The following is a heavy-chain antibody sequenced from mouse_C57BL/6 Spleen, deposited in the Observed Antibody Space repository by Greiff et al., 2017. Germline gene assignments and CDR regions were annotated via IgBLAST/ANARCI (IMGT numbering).Heavy chain of an antibody. CDR1: DSEVFPIAY. CDR3: ARRGNDYDGYAMDY. D-gene: IGHD2-4*01. J-gene: IGHJ4*01. V-gene: IGHV15-2*01. Sequence: LQESGSELRSPGSSVKLSCKDFDSEVFPIAYMSWVRQKPGHGFEWIGGILPSIGRTIYGEKFEDKATLDADTLSNTAYLELNSLTSEDSAIYYCARRGNDYDGYAMDYWGQGTSVTVSS. CDR2: ILPSIGRT.